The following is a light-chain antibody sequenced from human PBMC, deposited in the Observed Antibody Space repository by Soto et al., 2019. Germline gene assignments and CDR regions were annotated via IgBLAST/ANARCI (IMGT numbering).Light chain of an antibody. CDR1: SGHSSYA. J-gene: IGLJ3*02. CDR3: QTWGTGIRV. CDR2: LNSDGSH. Sequence: QPVLTQSPSASASLGASVTLTCTLSSGHSSYAIAWHQQQPEKGPRYLMNLNSDGSHSKGDGIPDRFSGSSSGAERYLTISSLQSEDEADYYCQTWGTGIRVFGGGTKVTVL. V-gene: IGLV4-69*01.